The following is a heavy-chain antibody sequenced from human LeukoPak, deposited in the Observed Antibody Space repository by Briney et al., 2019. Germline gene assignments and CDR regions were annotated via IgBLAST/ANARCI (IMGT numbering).Heavy chain of an antibody. J-gene: IGHJ2*01. Sequence: PSETLSLTCTVSGGSISSSSYHWRWIRQPPGKGLEWIGSIYYSGSTYYHPSLKTRTTISVDTSKNQFSLKLSSVTAADTAVYYCARHRGSSGYQGYFDLWGRGTLVTVSS. D-gene: IGHD3-22*01. CDR3: ARHRGSSGYQGYFDL. CDR1: GGSISSSSYH. CDR2: IYYSGST. V-gene: IGHV4-39*01.